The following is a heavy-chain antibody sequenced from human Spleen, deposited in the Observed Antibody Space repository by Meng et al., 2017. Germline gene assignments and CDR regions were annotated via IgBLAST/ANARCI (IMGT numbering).Heavy chain of an antibody. CDR2: INVGVGYT. CDR3: VRGPPVGVPGPGDY. J-gene: IGHJ4*02. D-gene: IGHD2-21*01. V-gene: IGHV1-3*01. CDR1: GYAFTSYI. Sequence: QVQVVQSGAEVKNPGALVKVSCKASGYAFTSYILHWVRRAPGQRLEWMGWINVGVGYTKYSQKVQGRVTISSDTSATTGYMELSSLRSEDTAVYYCVRGPPVGVPGPGDYWGQGTLVTVSS.